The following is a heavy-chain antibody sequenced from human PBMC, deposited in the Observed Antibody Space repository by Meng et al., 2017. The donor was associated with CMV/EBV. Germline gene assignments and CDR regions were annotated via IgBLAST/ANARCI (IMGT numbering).Heavy chain of an antibody. D-gene: IGHD5-24*01. Sequence: GGSLRLSCAASGFTFSSYAMHWVRQAPGKGLEWVAVISYDGSNKYYADSVKGRFTISRDNSKNTLYLQMNSLRAEDTAVYYCARELRGDEHGYNLGYWGQGTLVTVSS. V-gene: IGHV3-30-3*01. CDR2: ISYDGSNK. CDR1: GFTFSSYA. CDR3: ARELRGDEHGYNLGY. J-gene: IGHJ4*02.